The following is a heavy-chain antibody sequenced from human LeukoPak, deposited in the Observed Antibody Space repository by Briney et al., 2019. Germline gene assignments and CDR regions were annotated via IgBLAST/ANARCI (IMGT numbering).Heavy chain of an antibody. CDR3: ATRSTFGGPNGVDY. CDR1: GGSISSSSYY. CDR2: IYYSGST. V-gene: IGHV4-39*01. J-gene: IGHJ4*02. D-gene: IGHD3-16*01. Sequence: SETLSLTCTVSGGSISSSSYYWGWIRQPPGKGLEWIGSIYYSGSTYYNPSLKSRVTISVDTSKNQFSLKLSSVTAADTAVYYCATRSTFGGPNGVDYWGQGTLVAVSS.